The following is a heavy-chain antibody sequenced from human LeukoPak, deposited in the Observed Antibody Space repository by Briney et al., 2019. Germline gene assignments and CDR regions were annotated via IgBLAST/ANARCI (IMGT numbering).Heavy chain of an antibody. D-gene: IGHD5-18*01. Sequence: GGSLRLSCVASGFSITSQHMNWVRQVPGKGLDWVSSIDGIGVGTSYADSVKGRFAISRDNSKNTLYLQMNSLRAEDTAVYYCAKVPLGYIQLWLGRKYYFDYWGQGTLVTVSS. CDR2: IDGIGVGT. CDR3: AKVPLGYIQLWLGRKYYFDY. CDR1: GFSITSQH. V-gene: IGHV3-23*01. J-gene: IGHJ4*02.